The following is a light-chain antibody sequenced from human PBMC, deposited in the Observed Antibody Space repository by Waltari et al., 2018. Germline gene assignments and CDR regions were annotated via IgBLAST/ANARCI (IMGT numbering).Light chain of an antibody. J-gene: IGKJ1*01. CDR1: QSVLYSSNNKNY. V-gene: IGKV4-1*01. CDR3: QQYYSSPRT. CDR2: WAS. Sequence: DIVMTQSPDSLAVSLGERGTINCKSSQSVLYSSNNKNYLAWYQQKPGQPPKLLISWASTRESGVPDRFSGSGSGTDFTLTISSLQAEDVAVYYCQQYYSSPRTFGQGTKVEIK.